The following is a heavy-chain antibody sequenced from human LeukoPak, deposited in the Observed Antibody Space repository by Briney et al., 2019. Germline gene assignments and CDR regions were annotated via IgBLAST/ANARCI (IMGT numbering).Heavy chain of an antibody. Sequence: SETLSLTCAVSAASFSSHYWTWIRQSPGKGLEWIGYISYIGSTNYNPSLKSRVTISVDTSRNQFSLKLRSVTAADTAVYYCARDLVTVTKGFDIWGQGTMVSVSS. CDR1: AASFSSHY. CDR2: ISYIGST. CDR3: ARDLVTVTKGFDI. D-gene: IGHD4-17*01. J-gene: IGHJ3*02. V-gene: IGHV4-59*11.